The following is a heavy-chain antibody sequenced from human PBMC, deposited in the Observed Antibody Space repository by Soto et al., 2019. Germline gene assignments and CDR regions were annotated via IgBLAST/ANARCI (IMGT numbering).Heavy chain of an antibody. D-gene: IGHD6-19*01. J-gene: IGHJ4*02. V-gene: IGHV1-3*01. CDR2: INAGNGNT. Sequence: ASVKVSCKASGYTFTSYAMHWVRQAPGQRLEWMGWINAGNGNTKYSQKFQGRVTITRDTSASTAYMELSSLRSEDTAVYYCARADQWLVRHGLDYWGQGTLVTVSS. CDR3: ARADQWLVRHGLDY. CDR1: GYTFTSYA.